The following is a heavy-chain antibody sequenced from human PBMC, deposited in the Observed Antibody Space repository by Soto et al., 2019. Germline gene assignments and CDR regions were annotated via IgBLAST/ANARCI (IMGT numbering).Heavy chain of an antibody. CDR3: ARASGHIYATLHGPFDH. CDR1: GFTFNRHP. Sequence: GGSLRLSCAASGFTFNRHPLHWVRQAPGKGLEWVAVISHDGNNKYYADSVKGRFTISRDNSMNMLYLQMHGLRTEDTAIFYCARASGHIYATLHGPFDHWGQGALVPVSS. CDR2: ISHDGNNK. D-gene: IGHD2-8*01. J-gene: IGHJ4*02. V-gene: IGHV3-30-3*01.